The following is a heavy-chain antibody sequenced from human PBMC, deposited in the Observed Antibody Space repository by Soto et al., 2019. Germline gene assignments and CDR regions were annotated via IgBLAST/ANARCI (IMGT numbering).Heavy chain of an antibody. V-gene: IGHV4-30-2*01. CDR2: IYHSGST. Sequence: QMQLQESGSGLVKPSQTLSLTCAVSGGSISSGGYSWSWIRQPPGKVLEWIGYIYHSGSTYYNPSLKSRVTISIDRSKNQFSLNLSSVTAADTAVYYCSSRGGYRTFYYWGQGTLVTVSS. CDR3: SSRGGYRTFYY. CDR1: GGSISSGGYS. J-gene: IGHJ4*02. D-gene: IGHD5-12*01.